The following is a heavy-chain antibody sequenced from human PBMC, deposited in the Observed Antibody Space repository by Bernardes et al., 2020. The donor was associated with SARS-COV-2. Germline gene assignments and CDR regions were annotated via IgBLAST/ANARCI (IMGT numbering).Heavy chain of an antibody. J-gene: IGHJ4*02. D-gene: IGHD3-3*01. CDR2: IYYSGST. V-gene: IGHV4-39*01. CDR1: GGSISSSSFY. CDR3: ARHGDLRQFDY. Sequence: SETLSLTCTVSGGSISSSSFYWGWIRQPPGKGLEWIGSIYYSGSTYYNPSLKSRVTISVDTSKNQFSLKLTSVTAADTAVYYCARHGDLRQFDYWGQGTLVTVSS.